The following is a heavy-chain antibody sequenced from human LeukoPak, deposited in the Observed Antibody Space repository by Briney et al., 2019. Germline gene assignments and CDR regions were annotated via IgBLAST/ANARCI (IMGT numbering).Heavy chain of an antibody. CDR2: ISYDGSNK. CDR3: AKGLGYCSGGSCYSVGYYYGMDV. Sequence: GGSLRLSCAASGFTFSSYGMHWVRQAPGKGLEWVAVISYDGSNKYYADSVKGRFTISRGNSKNTLYLQMNSLRAEDTAVYYCAKGLGYCSGGSCYSVGYYYGMDVWGKGTTVTVSS. CDR1: GFTFSSYG. J-gene: IGHJ6*04. V-gene: IGHV3-30*18. D-gene: IGHD2-15*01.